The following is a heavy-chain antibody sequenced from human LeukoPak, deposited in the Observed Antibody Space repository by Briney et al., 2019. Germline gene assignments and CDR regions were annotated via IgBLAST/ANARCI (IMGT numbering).Heavy chain of an antibody. J-gene: IGHJ4*02. Sequence: SVKVSCKASGGTFSSYAISWVRQAPGQGLEWMGGIIPIFGTANYAQEFQGRVTITRDTSASTAYMDLNSPRSEDMAVYYCAVGDYYYDTRFDYWGQGTLVTVSS. D-gene: IGHD3-22*01. CDR1: GGTFSSYA. CDR2: IIPIFGTA. CDR3: AVGDYYYDTRFDY. V-gene: IGHV1-69*05.